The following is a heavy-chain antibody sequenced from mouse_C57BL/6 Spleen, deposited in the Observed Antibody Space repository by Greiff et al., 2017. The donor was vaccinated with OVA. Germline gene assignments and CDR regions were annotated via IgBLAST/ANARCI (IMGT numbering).Heavy chain of an antibody. CDR1: GYSFTDYN. CDR2: INPNYGTT. D-gene: IGHD1-1*01. Sequence: VQLQQSGPELVKPGASVKISCKASGYSFTDYNMNWVKQSHGKSLEWIGVINPNYGTTSYNQKFKGKATLTVDQSSSTAYMQLNSLTSEDSAVYYCARTFITTVVEGFYAMDYWGQGTSVTVSS. V-gene: IGHV1-39*01. CDR3: ARTFITTVVEGFYAMDY. J-gene: IGHJ4*01.